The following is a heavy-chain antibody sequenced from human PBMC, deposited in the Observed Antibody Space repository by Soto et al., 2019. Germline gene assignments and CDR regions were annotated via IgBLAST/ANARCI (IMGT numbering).Heavy chain of an antibody. J-gene: IGHJ4*02. CDR2: INHSGSI. CDR3: ARVPDY. V-gene: IGHV4-34*01. CDR1: GGSFSGYY. Sequence: SETLSLTCAVYGGSFSGYYWSWIRQPPGKGLEWIGEINHSGSINYNPSLKSRVTISVDTSKNQFSLKLSSVTAADTAVYYCARVPDYWGQGTLVTVSS.